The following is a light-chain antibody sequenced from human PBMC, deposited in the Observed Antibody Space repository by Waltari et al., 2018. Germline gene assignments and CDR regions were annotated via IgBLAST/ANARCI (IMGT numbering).Light chain of an antibody. V-gene: IGKV3-15*01. Sequence: EIVMTQSPDTLSVSPGERATLPCRASQSVASNLAWYQQKPGQAPRLLIYGASTRATGIPARFSGSGSGTEFTLTISSLQSEDFAFYYCQQYNNWPPWTFGQGTKVEI. CDR3: QQYNNWPPWT. J-gene: IGKJ1*01. CDR2: GAS. CDR1: QSVASN.